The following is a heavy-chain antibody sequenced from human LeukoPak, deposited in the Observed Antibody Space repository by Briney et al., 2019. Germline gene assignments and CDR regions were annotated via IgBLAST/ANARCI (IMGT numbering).Heavy chain of an antibody. V-gene: IGHV1-18*01. CDR1: GYSFTSYG. CDR2: ISAYNGNT. J-gene: IGHJ4*02. D-gene: IGHD6-19*01. Sequence: ASVKVSCKASGYSFTSYGISWVRQAPGQGLEWMGWISAYNGNTNYAQKLQGRVTMTTDTSTSTAYMELRSLRSDDTAVYYCARPVRSAVAAYYFDYWGQGTLVTVSS. CDR3: ARPVRSAVAAYYFDY.